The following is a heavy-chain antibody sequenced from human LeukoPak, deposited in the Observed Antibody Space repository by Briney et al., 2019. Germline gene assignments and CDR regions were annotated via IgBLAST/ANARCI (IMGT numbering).Heavy chain of an antibody. CDR1: SDSISSSSHY. CDR2: IDSRRNI. Sequence: SETLSLTCTVSSDSISSSSHYWGWPRRPPGKGLEWIGSIDSRRNIHSHPALDSRATISVDTSKDQFSLKLSSVTAADTAVYYCARTKYYFDSSDYFFFDPWGQGTLVTVSS. V-gene: IGHV4-39*01. D-gene: IGHD3-22*01. J-gene: IGHJ5*02. CDR3: ARTKYYFDSSDYFFFDP.